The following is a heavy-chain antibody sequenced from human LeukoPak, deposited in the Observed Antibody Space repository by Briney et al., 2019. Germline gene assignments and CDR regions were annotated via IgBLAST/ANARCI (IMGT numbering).Heavy chain of an antibody. D-gene: IGHD3-3*01. Sequence: GGSLRLSCRTSGFTFSSYGMIWVRQAPGKGLEWVSAISGTGGSAYYADSVKGRFTISRDNSKNTLYLEMNSLRADDTAVYYCAQAEKRESGHRFQHWGQGILVTVSS. CDR2: ISGTGGSA. CDR1: GFTFSSYG. CDR3: AQAEKRESGHRFQH. V-gene: IGHV3-23*01. J-gene: IGHJ1*01.